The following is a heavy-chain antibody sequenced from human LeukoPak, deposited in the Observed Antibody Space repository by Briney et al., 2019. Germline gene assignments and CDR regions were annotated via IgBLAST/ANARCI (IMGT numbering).Heavy chain of an antibody. Sequence: PEGSLRLSCVASGFTFSSYWMHWVRQAPGKGLEWVANIKQDESEKYYVDSVKGRFTISRDNAKNSVFLQMNSLRVEDTAVYYCASWVPDRGFDYWGQGTLVTVSS. CDR3: ASWVPDRGFDY. CDR2: IKQDESEK. J-gene: IGHJ4*02. V-gene: IGHV3-7*03. CDR1: GFTFSSYW. D-gene: IGHD3-10*01.